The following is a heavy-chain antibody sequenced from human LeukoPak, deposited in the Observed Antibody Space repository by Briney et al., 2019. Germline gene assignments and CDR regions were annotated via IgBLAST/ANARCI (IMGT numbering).Heavy chain of an antibody. CDR2: IYYSGST. CDR3: ARGSLSIAARLTLSYYYYGMDV. V-gene: IGHV4-39*01. Sequence: RTSETLSLTCTVSGGSISSSSYYWGWLRQPPGKGLEWIGSIYYSGSTYYNPSLKSRVTISVDTSKNQFSLKLSSVTAADTAVYYCARGSLSIAARLTLSYYYYGMDVWGQGTTVTVSS. CDR1: GGSISSSSYY. J-gene: IGHJ6*02. D-gene: IGHD6-6*01.